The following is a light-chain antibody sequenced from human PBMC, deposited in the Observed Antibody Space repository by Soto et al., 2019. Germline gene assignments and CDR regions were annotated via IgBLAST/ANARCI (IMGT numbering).Light chain of an antibody. V-gene: IGKV3-20*01. Sequence: EVVLTQSPGTLSLSPGERATLSCRASQSVSNNYLAWYQQKPGQSPKLVIFGSTDRATGIPDGFSGSGSGSDFAVTTSGLGPEDFAGYYVQQYGISPLYTFGQGTKLEIK. J-gene: IGKJ2*01. CDR3: QQYGISPLYT. CDR2: GST. CDR1: QSVSNNY.